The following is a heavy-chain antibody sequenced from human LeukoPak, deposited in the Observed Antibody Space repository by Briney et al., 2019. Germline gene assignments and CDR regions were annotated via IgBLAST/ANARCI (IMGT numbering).Heavy chain of an antibody. V-gene: IGHV4-59*01. CDR3: ARDRRRNTMIVWSDAFDI. CDR2: IYYSGSI. CDR1: GVSISSYY. D-gene: IGHD3-22*01. Sequence: SETLSLTCTVSGVSISSYYWSWIRQPPGKGLEWIGYIYYSGSINYNPSLKSRVTISVDTSKNQFSLKLSSVTAADTAVYYCARDRRRNTMIVWSDAFDIWGQGTMVTVSS. J-gene: IGHJ3*02.